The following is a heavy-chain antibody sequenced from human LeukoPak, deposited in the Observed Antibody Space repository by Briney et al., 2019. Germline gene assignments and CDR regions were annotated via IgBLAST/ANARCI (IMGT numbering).Heavy chain of an antibody. CDR3: ARAAIAAARIYYYMDV. Sequence: GSLRLSCAASGFTFSSYEMNWVRQAPGKGLEWVSYISTSGNSIYYADSVKGRFTISRDNAKNSLFLQMNSLRAEDTAVYYCARAAIAAARIYYYMDVWGKGTTVTVSS. V-gene: IGHV3-48*03. J-gene: IGHJ6*03. CDR2: ISTSGNSI. CDR1: GFTFSSYE. D-gene: IGHD6-13*01.